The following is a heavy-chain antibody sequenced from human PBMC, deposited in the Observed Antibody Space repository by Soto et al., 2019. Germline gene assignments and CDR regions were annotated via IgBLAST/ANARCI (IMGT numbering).Heavy chain of an antibody. CDR1: GDSISSGGYS. CDR3: ARETYGDYVGYFDP. J-gene: IGHJ5*02. CDR2: IYQSGST. Sequence: PSETLSLTCAVSGDSISSGGYSWTWIRQPPGKGLEWIGHIYQSGSTLYKQSLENRGAKSVDKSKNLVSLDLSSVTAADTAVYYCARETYGDYVGYFDPWGQGIQVTVS. V-gene: IGHV4-30-2*01. D-gene: IGHD4-17*01.